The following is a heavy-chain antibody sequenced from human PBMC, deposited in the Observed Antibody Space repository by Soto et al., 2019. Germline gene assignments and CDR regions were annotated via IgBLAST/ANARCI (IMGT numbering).Heavy chain of an antibody. Sequence: QVQLVESGGGVVQPGRSLRLSCATSGFTFSSYGMHWVRQAPGKGLEWVAGMSSDGNNKYYADSVKGRLTISRDNSKDTLCLQMNSLRVEDTAVYYCTKGKYSSASTFDSWGQGTLVTVSS. V-gene: IGHV3-30*18. J-gene: IGHJ4*02. CDR3: TKGKYSSASTFDS. D-gene: IGHD6-6*01. CDR2: MSSDGNNK. CDR1: GFTFSSYG.